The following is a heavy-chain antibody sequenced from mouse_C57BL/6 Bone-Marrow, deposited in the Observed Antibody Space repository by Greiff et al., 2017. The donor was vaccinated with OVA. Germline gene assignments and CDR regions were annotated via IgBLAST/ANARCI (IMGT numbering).Heavy chain of an antibody. Sequence: QVQLKQSGPGLVAPSQRLSITCTVSGFSLTSYGVHWVRQPPGKGLEWLVVIWSDGSTTYNSALKSRLSISKDNSKSQFFLKMNSLQTDDTAMDYCARQGYGNYNYAMDYWGQGTSVTVSS. CDR3: ARQGYGNYNYAMDY. D-gene: IGHD2-1*01. V-gene: IGHV2-6-1*01. CDR2: IWSDGST. CDR1: GFSLTSYG. J-gene: IGHJ4*01.